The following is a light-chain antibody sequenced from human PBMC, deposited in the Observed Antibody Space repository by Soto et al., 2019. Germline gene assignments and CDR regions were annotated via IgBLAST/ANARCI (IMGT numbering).Light chain of an antibody. J-gene: IGKJ1*01. Sequence: EIVLTQSPGTLSLSPGERATLSCRASQSVSSSYLAWYQQKPGQAPRLLIYGASSRATGIPDRVSGSGSGTDFTLTISRLEPEEFAVYYFQQYGSSPRTFGQGTKVEIK. CDR1: QSVSSSY. CDR3: QQYGSSPRT. V-gene: IGKV3-20*01. CDR2: GAS.